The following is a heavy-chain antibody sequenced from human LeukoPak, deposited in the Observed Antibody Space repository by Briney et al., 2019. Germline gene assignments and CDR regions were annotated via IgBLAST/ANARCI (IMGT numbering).Heavy chain of an antibody. CDR3: ARLPRYGSGSSFDY. CDR1: GGSISSSSYY. Sequence: SETLSLTCTVSGGSISSSSYYWGWIRQPPGKGLEWIGSIYYSGSTYYNPSLKSRVTISVDTSKNQFSLKLSSVTAADTAVYYCARLPRYGSGSSFDYWGQGTLVTVSS. V-gene: IGHV4-39*01. J-gene: IGHJ4*02. D-gene: IGHD3-10*01. CDR2: IYYSGST.